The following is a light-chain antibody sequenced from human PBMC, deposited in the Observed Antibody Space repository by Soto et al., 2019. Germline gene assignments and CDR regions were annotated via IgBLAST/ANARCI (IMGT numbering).Light chain of an antibody. V-gene: IGKV1-27*01. J-gene: IGKJ3*01. CDR2: DAS. CDR1: QGINSY. CDR3: QKYESDPFT. Sequence: DIQMTQSPSSLSASVGDRVTITCRASQGINSYLAWYQQKPGKVPELLIYDASTLQSGVPSRFSGSGSGTDFTLSISSLQPEDVATYYCQKYESDPFTFGPGTKVEIK.